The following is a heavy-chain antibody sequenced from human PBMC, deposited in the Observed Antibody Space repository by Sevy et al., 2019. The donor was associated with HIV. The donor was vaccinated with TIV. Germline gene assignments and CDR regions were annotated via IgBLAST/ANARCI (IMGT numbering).Heavy chain of an antibody. D-gene: IGHD6-13*01. CDR3: TRWKAAQSIFDY. CDR2: LKSDVYGGTV. CDR1: GFTFGDYC. J-gene: IGHJ4*02. Sequence: GGSLRLSCTASGFTFGDYCMSWVRQAPGKGLEWVAFLKSDVYGGTVDHAASVRGRLVISRDDSKTIAYLQMNDLKTEDTRVYYCTRWKAAQSIFDYWGQGALVTVSS. V-gene: IGHV3-49*04.